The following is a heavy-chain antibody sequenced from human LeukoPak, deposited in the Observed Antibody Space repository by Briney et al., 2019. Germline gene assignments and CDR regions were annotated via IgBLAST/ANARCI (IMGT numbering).Heavy chain of an antibody. D-gene: IGHD3-10*01. CDR3: ATPLYYGSGSYYNAGAFDI. CDR1: GFTFSSYG. Sequence: GGSLRLSCAASGFTFSSYGMHWVRQAPGKGLEWVAVISYDGSNKYYADSVKGRFTISRDNSKNTLYLQMNSLRAEDTAVYYCATPLYYGSGSYYNAGAFDIWGQGTMVTVSS. V-gene: IGHV3-30*03. J-gene: IGHJ3*02. CDR2: ISYDGSNK.